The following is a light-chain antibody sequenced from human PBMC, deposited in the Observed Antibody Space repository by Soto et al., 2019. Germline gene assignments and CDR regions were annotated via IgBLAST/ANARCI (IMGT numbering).Light chain of an antibody. CDR2: DAS. CDR1: QSVTSN. V-gene: IGKV3-11*01. J-gene: IGKJ4*01. CDR3: QQRSNWPALT. Sequence: EIVMTQSPATLSVSPGERATLSCRASQSVTSNLAWYQQKPGRAPRLLIYDASNRATGIPARFSGSGSGTDFTLTISSLEPEDFAVYYCQQRSNWPALTFGGGTKVDSK.